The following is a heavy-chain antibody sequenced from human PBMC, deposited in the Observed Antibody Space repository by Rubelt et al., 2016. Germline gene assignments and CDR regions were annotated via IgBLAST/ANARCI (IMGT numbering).Heavy chain of an antibody. D-gene: IGHD3-10*01. CDR1: GFNFRDYA. J-gene: IGHJ4*02. V-gene: IGHV3-30*04. Sequence: VQLLESGGGLVQPGGSLRLSCAASGFNFRDYAMYWVRQAPGKGLEWVAVTSYDGSNKYYADSVKGRFTISRDNSKNPLYLQMNSLEPEDTAVYYCARGPTSGTRFADLDLDYWGQGTLVTVSS. CDR2: TSYDGSNK. CDR3: ARGPTSGTRFADLDLDY.